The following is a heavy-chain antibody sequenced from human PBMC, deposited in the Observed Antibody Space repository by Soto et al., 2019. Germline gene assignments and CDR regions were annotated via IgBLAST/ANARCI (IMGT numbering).Heavy chain of an antibody. CDR2: ISAYNGNT. V-gene: IGHV1-18*01. CDR1: GYTFTSYG. J-gene: IGHJ6*01. Sequence: QGQLVQSGAEAKKPGASVKVSCQASGYTFTSYGISWVRQAPGQGPEWMGWISAYNGNTDYAQKLQGRVTLTTDTSRSIAYVELWRLRLDDTAVYYCARDITDRPYETLGYYSRYYYGVDFWGQGIKVSVSS. CDR3: ARDITDRPYETLGYYSRYYYGVDF. D-gene: IGHD3-22*01.